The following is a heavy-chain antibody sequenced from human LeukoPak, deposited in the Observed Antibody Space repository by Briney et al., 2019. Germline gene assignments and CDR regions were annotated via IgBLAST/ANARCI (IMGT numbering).Heavy chain of an antibody. D-gene: IGHD3-22*01. V-gene: IGHV4-59*01. CDR3: ARALPPYYYDSSGTRFDP. CDR1: GGSISSYY. CDR2: IYYSGST. J-gene: IGHJ5*02. Sequence: SETLSPTCTVSGGSISSYYWSWIRQPPGKGLEWIGYIYYSGSTNYNPSLKSRVTISVDTSKNQFSLKLSSVTAADTAVYYCARALPPYYYDSSGTRFDPWGQGTLVTVSS.